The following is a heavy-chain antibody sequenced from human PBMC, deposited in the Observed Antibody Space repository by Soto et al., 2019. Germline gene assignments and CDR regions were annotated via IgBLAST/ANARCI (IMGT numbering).Heavy chain of an antibody. CDR1: GFTFSSYS. J-gene: IGHJ6*03. CDR3: ARDGYEDCSSTSCPYYYYYMDV. D-gene: IGHD2-2*01. Sequence: GGSLRLSCAASGFTFSSYSMNWVRQAPGKGLEWVSSISSSSSYIYYADSVKGRFTISRDNAKNSLYLQMNSLRAEDTAVYYCARDGYEDCSSTSCPYYYYYMDVWGKGTTVTVSS. CDR2: ISSSSSYI. V-gene: IGHV3-21*01.